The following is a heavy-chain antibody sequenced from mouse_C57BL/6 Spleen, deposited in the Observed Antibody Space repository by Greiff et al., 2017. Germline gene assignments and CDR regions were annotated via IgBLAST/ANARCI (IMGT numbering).Heavy chain of an antibody. J-gene: IGHJ2*01. V-gene: IGHV3-6*01. Sequence: EVKVEESGPGLVKPSQSLSLTCSVTGYSITSGYYWNWIRQFPGNKLEWMGYISYDGSNNYNPSLKNRISITRDTSKNQFFLKLNSVTTEDTATYYCARVGDYDPYYFDYWGQGTTLTVSS. CDR3: ARVGDYDPYYFDY. CDR2: ISYDGSN. D-gene: IGHD2-4*01. CDR1: GYSITSGYY.